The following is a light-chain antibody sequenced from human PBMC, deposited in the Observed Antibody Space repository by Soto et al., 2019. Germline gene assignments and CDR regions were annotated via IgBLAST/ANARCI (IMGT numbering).Light chain of an antibody. CDR2: WAS. V-gene: IGKV4-1*01. Sequence: DIVMTQSPASLAVSLGERATINCKSSQSVLYSSNNKNYLAWYQQKPGQPPKLLIYWASTRESGDPDRFSGSGSGTDFTLTVSSLQAEDVAVYYCQQYYSTLTWTFGQGTKVEIK. CDR1: QSVLYSSNNKNY. J-gene: IGKJ1*01. CDR3: QQYYSTLTWT.